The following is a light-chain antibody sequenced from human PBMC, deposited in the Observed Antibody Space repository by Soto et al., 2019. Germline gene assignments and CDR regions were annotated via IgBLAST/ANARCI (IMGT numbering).Light chain of an antibody. V-gene: IGLV2-14*01. J-gene: IGLJ2*01. CDR1: SGDVGGYNY. Sequence: QSALTQPASVSGSRGQSITISCTGTSGDVGGYNYVSWYQQHPGKAPKLMIYDVSNRPSGVSNRFSGSKSGNTASLTISGLQAEDEADYYCSSYTSSSTYVVFGGGTKLTVL. CDR3: SSYTSSSTYVV. CDR2: DVS.